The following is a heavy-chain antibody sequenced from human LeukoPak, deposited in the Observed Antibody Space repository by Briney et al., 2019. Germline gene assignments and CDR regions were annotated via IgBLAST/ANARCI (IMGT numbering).Heavy chain of an antibody. CDR2: ISYDGSNK. D-gene: IGHD1-26*01. V-gene: IGHV3-30-3*01. CDR1: GFTFSSYA. J-gene: IGHJ4*02. Sequence: PGGSLRLSCAASGFTFSSYAMHWVRQAPGKGLEWAAVISYDGSNKYYADSVKGRFTISRDNSKNTLYLQMNSLRAEDTAVYYCARGWELKDYWGQGTLVTVSS. CDR3: ARGWELKDY.